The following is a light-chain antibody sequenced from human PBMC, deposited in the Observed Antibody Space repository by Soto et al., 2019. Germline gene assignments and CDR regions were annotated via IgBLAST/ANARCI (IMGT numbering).Light chain of an antibody. CDR2: EAV. J-gene: IGKJ4*01. Sequence: DIQMTQSPSSLSASVGDTVTITCRASQNIGNYLSWYQQRPGKAPRLLIYEAVTFQIGVPSRFSGSAIGTEFTLTISNLQPDDFATYQCQETYSGLLAFGGGTGVDLK. CDR1: QNIGNY. V-gene: IGKV1-39*01. CDR3: QETYSGLLA.